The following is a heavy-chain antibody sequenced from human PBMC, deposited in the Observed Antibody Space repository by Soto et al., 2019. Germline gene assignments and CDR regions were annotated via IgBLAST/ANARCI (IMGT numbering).Heavy chain of an antibody. CDR2: ISAYNGNT. D-gene: IGHD3-3*01. V-gene: IGHV1-18*01. CDR1: GYTFTSYG. CDR3: ATRATIFGGNGGY. J-gene: IGHJ4*02. Sequence: ASVKVSCKASGYTFTSYGISWVRQAPGQGLEWMGWISAYNGNTNYAQKLQGRVTMTTDTSTDTAYMELSSLRSDDTAVYYCATRATIFGGNGGYWGQGTMVTVSS.